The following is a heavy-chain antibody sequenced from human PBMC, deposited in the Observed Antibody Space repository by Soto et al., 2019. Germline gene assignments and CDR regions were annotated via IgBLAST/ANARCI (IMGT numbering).Heavy chain of an antibody. CDR2: IYYSRST. V-gene: IGHV4-59*01. J-gene: IGHJ4*02. Sequence: SETLSLTCTVSGGSINSYYCSWIRQPPGKGLEWIGYIYYSRSTNYNPSLKSLVTISVDTSKNQFSLKLSSVTAADTAVYYCARGSTYGDYDYWGQGTLVTVSS. CDR1: GGSINSYY. CDR3: ARGSTYGDYDY. D-gene: IGHD4-17*01.